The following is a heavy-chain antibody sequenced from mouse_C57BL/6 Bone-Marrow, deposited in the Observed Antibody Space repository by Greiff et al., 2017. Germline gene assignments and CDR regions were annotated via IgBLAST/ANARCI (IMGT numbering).Heavy chain of an antibody. CDR2: IWRGGST. J-gene: IGHJ4*01. V-gene: IGHV2-2*01. CDR3: ARRGDYDARVYAMDY. CDR1: GFSLTSYG. Sequence: QVQLQQSGPGLVQPSQSLSITCTVSGFSLTSYGVHWVRQSPGKGLEWLGVIWRGGSTDYNAAFISRLSISKDNSKSQVFFKMNSLQADDTAIYYCARRGDYDARVYAMDYWGQGTSVTVSS. D-gene: IGHD2-4*01.